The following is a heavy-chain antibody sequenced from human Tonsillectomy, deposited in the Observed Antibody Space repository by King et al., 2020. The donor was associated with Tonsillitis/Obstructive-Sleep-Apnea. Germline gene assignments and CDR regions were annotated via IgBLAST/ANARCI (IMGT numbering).Heavy chain of an antibody. V-gene: IGHV4-31*03. J-gene: IGHJ3*02. CDR2: IYYSGST. CDR3: ARAGAGEGAFDI. D-gene: IGHD7-27*01. Sequence: VQLQESGQGLVKPSQTLSLTCTVSGGSISSGGYYWSWIRQHPGKGLEWIGYIYYSGSTYYNPSLKSRVTISVDTSKNQFSLKLSSVTAADTAVYYCARAGAGEGAFDIWGQGTMVTVSS. CDR1: GGSISSGGYY.